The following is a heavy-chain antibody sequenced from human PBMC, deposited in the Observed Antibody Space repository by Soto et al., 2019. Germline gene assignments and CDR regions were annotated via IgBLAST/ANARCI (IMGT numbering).Heavy chain of an antibody. CDR1: GFTFSSYA. J-gene: IGHJ3*02. CDR2: ISYDGSNK. D-gene: IGHD5-18*01. Sequence: QVQLVEYGGGVVQPGRSLRLSCAASGFTFSSYAMHWVRQAPGKGLEWVAVISYDGSNKYYADSVKGRFTISRDNSKNTLYLQMNSLRAEDTAVYYCARVNRVDTAMVRVAFDIWGQGTMVTVSS. V-gene: IGHV3-30-3*01. CDR3: ARVNRVDTAMVRVAFDI.